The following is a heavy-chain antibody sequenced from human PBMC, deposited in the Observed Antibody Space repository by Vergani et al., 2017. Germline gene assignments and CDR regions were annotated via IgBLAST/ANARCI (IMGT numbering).Heavy chain of an antibody. CDR1: GGTFSSYA. CDR2: IIPIFGTA. CDR3: ARFGSVWGNDSSGINET. V-gene: IGHV1-69*01. D-gene: IGHD3-22*01. Sequence: QVQLVQSGAEVKKPGSSVKVSCKASGGTFSSYAISWVRQAPGQGLEWMGGIIPIFGTANYAQKFQGRVTITADESTSTAYMELSSLRSEETAVYYCARFGSVWGNDSSGINETWGQGTRSPSP. J-gene: IGHJ6*02.